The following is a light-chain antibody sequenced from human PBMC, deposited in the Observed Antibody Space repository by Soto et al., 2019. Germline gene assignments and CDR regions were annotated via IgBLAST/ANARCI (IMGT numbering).Light chain of an antibody. J-gene: IGKJ4*01. CDR3: QQYDAWPLT. V-gene: IGKV3-15*01. CDR2: DAI. Sequence: DKLMSQSPATLSVSLGESVTLSCTASQNIHNQMSCFLQKPGKTPRLLIYDAIIRAPDVPPRFSGSWSGTEFTLTINSLLAEDFAVYYWQQYDAWPLTFGGGTKVDIK. CDR1: QNIHNQ.